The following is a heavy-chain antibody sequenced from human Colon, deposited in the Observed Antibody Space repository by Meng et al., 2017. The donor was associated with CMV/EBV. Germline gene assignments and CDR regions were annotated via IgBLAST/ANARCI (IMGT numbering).Heavy chain of an antibody. J-gene: IGHJ4*02. Sequence: GGSLRLSCAASGFTFSSYWMHWVRQAPGKGLVWVSRINSDGSSTSYADSVKGRFAISRDNAENLLYLQMNNLTPEDTAVYYCARPRDDDYEFDFDSWGQGTLVTVSS. CDR2: INSDGSST. V-gene: IGHV3-74*01. CDR3: ARPRDDDYEFDFDS. D-gene: IGHD3-22*01. CDR1: GFTFSSYW.